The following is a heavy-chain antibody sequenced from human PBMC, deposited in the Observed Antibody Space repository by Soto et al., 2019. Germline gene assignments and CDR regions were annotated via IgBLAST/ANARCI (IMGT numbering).Heavy chain of an antibody. Sequence: QVQLVESVGGVVQPGRSLRLSCAASGFTFSSYGMHWVRQAPGKGLEWVAVISYDGSNKYYADSVKGRFTISRDNSKNTLYLQMNSLRAEDTAVYYCAKDLAAYYYDSSGYPWYFDLWGRGTLVTVSS. D-gene: IGHD3-22*01. CDR2: ISYDGSNK. J-gene: IGHJ2*01. CDR3: AKDLAAYYYDSSGYPWYFDL. CDR1: GFTFSSYG. V-gene: IGHV3-30*18.